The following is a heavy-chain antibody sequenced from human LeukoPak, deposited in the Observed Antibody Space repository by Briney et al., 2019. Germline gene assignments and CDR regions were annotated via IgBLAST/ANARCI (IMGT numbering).Heavy chain of an antibody. CDR3: ARGATMIVVVFDY. J-gene: IGHJ4*02. Sequence: ASVKVSCKASGYTFTGYYMHWVRQAPGQGLEWMGWINPNSGGTNYAQKFQGRVTMTRNTSISTAYMELSSLRSEDTAVYYCARGATMIVVVFDYWGQGTLVTVSS. CDR1: GYTFTGYY. CDR2: INPNSGGT. V-gene: IGHV1-2*02. D-gene: IGHD3-22*01.